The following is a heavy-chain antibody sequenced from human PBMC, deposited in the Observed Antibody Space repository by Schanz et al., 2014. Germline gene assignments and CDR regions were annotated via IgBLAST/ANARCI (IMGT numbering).Heavy chain of an antibody. D-gene: IGHD6-13*01. Sequence: EVQLVESGGGLIQPGGSLRLSCEASGFSFGNYGMSWVRQAPGKGLEWVSGFDAHDGRAYYADSVRGRFTMFRDNSKNTLYLQMNSLRAGDAAVYYCARGLIAAAGGAFDYWGQGTLVAVSA. CDR3: ARGLIAAAGGAFDY. J-gene: IGHJ4*02. CDR2: FDAHDGRA. CDR1: GFSFGNYG. V-gene: IGHV3-23*04.